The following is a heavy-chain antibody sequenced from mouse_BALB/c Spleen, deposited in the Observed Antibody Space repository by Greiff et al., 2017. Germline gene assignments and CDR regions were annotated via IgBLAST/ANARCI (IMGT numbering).Heavy chain of an antibody. CDR1: GYTFTSYY. CDR3: ELGWLLHYYAMDY. Sequence: QVQLQQPGAELVKPGASVKLSCKASGYTFTSYYMYWVKQRPGQGLEWIGGINPSNGGTNFNEKFKSKATLTVDKSSSTAYMQLSSLTSEDSAVYYCELGWLLHYYAMDYWGQGTSVTVSS. CDR2: INPSNGGT. D-gene: IGHD2-3*01. J-gene: IGHJ4*01. V-gene: IGHV1S81*02.